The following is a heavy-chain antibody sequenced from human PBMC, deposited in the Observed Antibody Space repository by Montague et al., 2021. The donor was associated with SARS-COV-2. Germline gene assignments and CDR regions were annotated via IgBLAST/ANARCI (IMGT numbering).Heavy chain of an antibody. Sequence: SLRLSCAASGFTFSSYSMHWVRQAPGKGLEWVSSISSSSSYIYYADSVKGRFTISRDNAKNSLYLRMNSLRAEDTAVYYCASELHPNYYYGMDVWGQGTTVTVSS. D-gene: IGHD4-11*01. CDR1: GFTFSSYS. J-gene: IGHJ6*02. V-gene: IGHV3-21*01. CDR2: ISSSSSYI. CDR3: ASELHPNYYYGMDV.